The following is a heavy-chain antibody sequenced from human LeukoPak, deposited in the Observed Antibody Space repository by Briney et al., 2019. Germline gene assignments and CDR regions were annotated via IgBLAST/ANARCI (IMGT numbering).Heavy chain of an antibody. Sequence: PGGSLRLSCSASSFSITYKAMTWVRQAPGKGLECVAIIYRGGVTAYAEYLGGGLIISRESGTNTMFDQMDNLIDDDTAVYYGARVVAAIAVRDYRYVDVWGKGTTVSVSP. CDR3: ARVVAAIAVRDYRYVDV. D-gene: IGHD6-19*01. J-gene: IGHJ6*04. CDR2: IYRGGVT. V-gene: IGHV3-53*01. CDR1: SFSITYKA.